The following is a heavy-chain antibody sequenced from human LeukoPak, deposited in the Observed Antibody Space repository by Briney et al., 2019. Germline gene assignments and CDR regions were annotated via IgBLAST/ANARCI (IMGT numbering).Heavy chain of an antibody. CDR2: INPNSGGT. CDR1: GYTFTGYY. V-gene: IGHV1-2*02. J-gene: IGHJ4*02. CDR3: AREDYSSSCPDY. Sequence: ASVKVSCKASGYTFTGYYMHWVGQAPGQGLEWMGWINPNSGGTNYAQKFQGRVTMTRDTSISTAYMELSRLRSDDTAVYYCAREDYSSSCPDYWGQGTLVTVSS. D-gene: IGHD6-13*01.